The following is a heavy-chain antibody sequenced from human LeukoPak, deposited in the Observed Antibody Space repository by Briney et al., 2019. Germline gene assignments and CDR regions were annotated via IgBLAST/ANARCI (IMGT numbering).Heavy chain of an antibody. CDR2: ISSSGSTI. Sequence: PGGSLRLSCAASGFSFSSYEMNWVRQAPGKGLEWISYISSSGSTIYYADSVKGRFTISRDNAKNSLYLQMNSLRVEDTAVYYCAREDTGVAFDIWGQGTTVTV. CDR1: GFSFSSYE. CDR3: AREDTGVAFDI. V-gene: IGHV3-48*03. D-gene: IGHD2-8*01. J-gene: IGHJ3*02.